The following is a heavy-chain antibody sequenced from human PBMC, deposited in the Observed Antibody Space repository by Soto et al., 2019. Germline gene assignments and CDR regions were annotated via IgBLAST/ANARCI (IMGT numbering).Heavy chain of an antibody. CDR3: ARDLKFGQADY. J-gene: IGHJ4*02. CDR2: IYTGGST. D-gene: IGHD3-10*01. V-gene: IGHV4-4*07. CDR1: GGSISSYY. Sequence: SETLSLTCTVSGGSISSYYWTWIRQPSGKGLEWIGRIYTGGSTNYNPSLKSRVTMSVDTSKNQFSLKLSSVTAADTAVYYCARDLKFGQADYWGQGSQVTVSS.